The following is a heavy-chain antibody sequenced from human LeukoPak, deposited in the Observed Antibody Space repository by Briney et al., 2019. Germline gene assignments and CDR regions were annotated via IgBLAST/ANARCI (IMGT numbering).Heavy chain of an antibody. D-gene: IGHD3-10*01. J-gene: IGHJ4*02. Sequence: GGSLRLSCAASGFTVSGNYMNRVRRAPGKGVEWVAILYSSGSTYYADSVRGRFTISRDNYRNTVYLQMNSLRVEDTAVYYCAIWFGELSGQWGQGTLVTVSS. CDR1: GFTVSGNY. V-gene: IGHV3-53*01. CDR3: AIWFGELSGQ. CDR2: LYSSGST.